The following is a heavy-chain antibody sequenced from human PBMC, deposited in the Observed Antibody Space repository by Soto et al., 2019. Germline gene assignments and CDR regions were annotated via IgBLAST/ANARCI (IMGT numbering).Heavy chain of an antibody. CDR1: GFTFSSYN. D-gene: IGHD3-22*01. CDR3: ARDPPLSSIVVVGVDDF. J-gene: IGHJ4*02. V-gene: IGHV3-21*01. Sequence: KPGGSLRLSCAASGFTFSSYNMNWVRQAPGKGLEWVSSTSSLSTYRNYADSVKGRFTISRDNDKNSLYLQMDSLRAEDTAVYYCARDPPLSSIVVVGVDDFWGQGTLVTVSS. CDR2: TSSLSTYR.